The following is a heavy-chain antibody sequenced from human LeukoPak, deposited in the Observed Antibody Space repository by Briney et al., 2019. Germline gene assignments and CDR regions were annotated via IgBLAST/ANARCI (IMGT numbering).Heavy chain of an antibody. Sequence: ASVKVSCKASGYTFTSYYMHWVRQAPGQGLEWMGIINPSGGSTSYAQKFQGRVTMTRDTSTSTVYMELSSLRSEDTAVYYCARVGYSYGYGPGSWFDPWGQGPRSPSPQ. CDR2: INPSGGST. V-gene: IGHV1-46*01. J-gene: IGHJ5*02. CDR3: ARVGYSYGYGPGSWFDP. CDR1: GYTFTSYY. D-gene: IGHD5-18*01.